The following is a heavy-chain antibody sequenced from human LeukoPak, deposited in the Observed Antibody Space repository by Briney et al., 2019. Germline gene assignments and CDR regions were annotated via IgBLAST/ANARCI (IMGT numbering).Heavy chain of an antibody. CDR3: ARGVDQWPGKPFDY. CDR2: INPNSGGT. D-gene: IGHD6-19*01. Sequence: ASVKVSCKASGYTFTGYYMHWVRQAPGQGLEWMGWINPNSGGTNYAQKFQGRGTITRATSISTAYMELSRLRSDETEVYYCARGVDQWPGKPFDYWGQGTLVTVSS. V-gene: IGHV1-2*02. CDR1: GYTFTGYY. J-gene: IGHJ4*02.